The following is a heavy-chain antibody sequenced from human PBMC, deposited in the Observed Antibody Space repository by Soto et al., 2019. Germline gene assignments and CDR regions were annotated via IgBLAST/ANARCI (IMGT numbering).Heavy chain of an antibody. D-gene: IGHD7-27*01. CDR1: GDSISNLDYF. J-gene: IGHJ5*01. Sequence: SETLSLTCSVSGDSISNLDYFWAWIRQPPGQALEYIGYIYKSATTYYNPSFESRVAISFDTSKSQFSLNVTSVTAADTAVYFCARGRYCLTGRCFPNWFDSWGQGALVTVSS. V-gene: IGHV4-30-4*01. CDR2: IYKSATT. CDR3: ARGRYCLTGRCFPNWFDS.